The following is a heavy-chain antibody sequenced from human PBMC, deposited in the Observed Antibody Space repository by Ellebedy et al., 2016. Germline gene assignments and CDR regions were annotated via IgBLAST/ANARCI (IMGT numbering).Heavy chain of an antibody. J-gene: IGHJ3*01. V-gene: IGHV3-33*01. CDR2: IWYDGSKK. Sequence: GGSLRLSCAASGFTFSSYGMHWVRQAPGKGLEWVAVIWYDGSKKYYADSVKGRFTISRDNSKNTLYLQMNSLRAEDTAVYYCAREVDITMIVDDVLWGQGTMVTVSS. CDR1: GFTFSSYG. CDR3: AREVDITMIVDDVL. D-gene: IGHD3-22*01.